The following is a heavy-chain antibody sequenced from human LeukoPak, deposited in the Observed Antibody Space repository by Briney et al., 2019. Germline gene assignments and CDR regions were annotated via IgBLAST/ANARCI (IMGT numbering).Heavy chain of an antibody. V-gene: IGHV3-48*01. CDR1: GFTFSTYD. CDR3: ARLRYYAMDA. CDR2: ISSSRTI. J-gene: IGHJ6*02. Sequence: PGGSLRLSCAASGFTFSTYDMNWVRQAPGKGLEWVSYISSSRTISYADSVKGRFTISRDNAKNSLYLQMNSLRAEDTAVYYCARLRYYAMDAWGQGTTVTASS.